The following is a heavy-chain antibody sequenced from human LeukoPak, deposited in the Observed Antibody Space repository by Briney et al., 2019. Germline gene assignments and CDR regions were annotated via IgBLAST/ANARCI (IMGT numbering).Heavy chain of an antibody. Sequence: GGSLRLSCAASGFTVTSNYMSWVRQAPGKGLEWVAYIRYDGSNKYYADSVKGRFTISRDNSKNTLYLQMNSLRAEDTAVYYCAKDLRLLQTYSSSAPFDSWGQGTLVTVSS. V-gene: IGHV3-30*02. D-gene: IGHD6-6*01. CDR2: IRYDGSNK. CDR1: GFTVTSNY. J-gene: IGHJ4*02. CDR3: AKDLRLLQTYSSSAPFDS.